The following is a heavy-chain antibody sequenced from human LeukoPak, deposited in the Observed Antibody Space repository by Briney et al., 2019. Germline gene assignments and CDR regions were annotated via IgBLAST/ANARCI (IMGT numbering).Heavy chain of an antibody. J-gene: IGHJ5*02. Sequence: GGSLRLSCAASGFTFSSYNINWVRQAPGKGLEWVSSISSSSDYIYYADSVKGRFTISRDNAKNSLYLQMKSLRAEDTAVYYCARGKTSQNIVTRKTYNWFDPWGQGTLVTVSS. D-gene: IGHD2/OR15-2a*01. V-gene: IGHV3-21*01. CDR3: ARGKTSQNIVTRKTYNWFDP. CDR1: GFTFSSYN. CDR2: ISSSSDYI.